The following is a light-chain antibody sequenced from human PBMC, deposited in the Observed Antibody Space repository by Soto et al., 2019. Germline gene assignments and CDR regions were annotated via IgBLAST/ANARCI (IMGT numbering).Light chain of an antibody. V-gene: IGLV2-14*01. CDR3: SSYTSATTYV. J-gene: IGLJ1*01. CDR2: DVS. CDR1: SSDVGAYNY. Sequence: QSVLTQPASVSGSPGQSITISCTGTSSDVGAYNYDSWYQQYPGEAPKVIIYDVSHRPAGVSNRFSGSKSGNTASLTISDLQTQYEADYYCSSYTSATTYVFGTGTKVTVL.